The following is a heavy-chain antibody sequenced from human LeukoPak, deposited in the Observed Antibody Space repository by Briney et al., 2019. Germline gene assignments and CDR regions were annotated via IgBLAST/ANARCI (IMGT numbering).Heavy chain of an antibody. CDR1: GVSISNNYYY. Sequence: SETLSLTCTVSGVSISNNYYYWAWLRQPPGKGLEIIGYVHYTGSTFYNSSLRSRVTVSADTSQNQFSLSLTSVTAADTAVYYCATLGLLRGAGFNLATHFDFWGQGTLVTVSS. J-gene: IGHJ4*02. V-gene: IGHV4-39*01. CDR2: VHYTGST. D-gene: IGHD1-26*01. CDR3: ATLGLLRGAGFNLATHFDF.